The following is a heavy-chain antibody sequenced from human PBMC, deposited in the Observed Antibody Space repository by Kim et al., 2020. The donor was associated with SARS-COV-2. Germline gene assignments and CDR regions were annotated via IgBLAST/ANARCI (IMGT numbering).Heavy chain of an antibody. CDR3: ARHWMSSSGNYYHGMDV. CDR2: IYPDDSDI. CDR1: GYRFTNDW. V-gene: IGHV5-51*01. D-gene: IGHD1-1*01. Sequence: GESLKISCEGSGYRFTNDWIGWVRQMPGKGLEWMGMIYPDDSDISYNPSFQGQVTISADKSINTAYLQWSSLKASDTAIYYCARHWMSSSGNYYHGMDVWGQGTTVTVSS. J-gene: IGHJ6*02.